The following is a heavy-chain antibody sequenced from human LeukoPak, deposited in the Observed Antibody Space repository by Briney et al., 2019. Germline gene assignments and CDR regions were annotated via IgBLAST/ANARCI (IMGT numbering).Heavy chain of an antibody. D-gene: IGHD6-19*01. CDR2: IYHSGST. J-gene: IGHJ4*02. Sequence: PSETLSLTCTVSGGFMNSDYFYWGWIRQPPGNGLEWIGSIYHSGSTYYNPSLKSRVTISIDTSKSQFSLRLTSVTAADTAVYYCARVGFGSGWLDYWSQGTLVTVSS. V-gene: IGHV4-39*07. CDR3: ARVGFGSGWLDY. CDR1: GGFMNSDYFY.